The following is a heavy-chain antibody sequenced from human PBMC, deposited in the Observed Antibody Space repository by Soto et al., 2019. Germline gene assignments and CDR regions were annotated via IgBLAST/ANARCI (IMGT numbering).Heavy chain of an antibody. CDR1: GFTFSSYA. V-gene: IGHV3-23*01. CDR2: ISGSGGST. J-gene: IGHJ4*02. CDR3: AKDRVFDYYDSSGYPYFDY. Sequence: GGSLRLSCAASGFTFSSYAMSWVRQAPGKGLEWVSAISGSGGSTYYADSVKGRFTISRDNSKNTLYLQMNSLRAEDTAVYYCAKDRVFDYYDSSGYPYFDYWGQGTLVTVSS. D-gene: IGHD3-22*01.